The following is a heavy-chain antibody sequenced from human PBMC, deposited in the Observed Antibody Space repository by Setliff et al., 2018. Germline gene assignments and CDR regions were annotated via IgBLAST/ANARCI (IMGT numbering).Heavy chain of an antibody. J-gene: IGHJ3*01. Sequence: SETLSLTCSVSRGSISSYNYYWGWIRQSPVKGLEWIGSLFDGGSAYYSPSLKSRASISLDASKNQFALKLTSATAADTAVYYCARDPNYDPTYSLPGHAFDFWGQGIMVTVSS. D-gene: IGHD3-22*01. CDR3: ARDPNYDPTYSLPGHAFDF. CDR2: LFDGGSA. CDR1: RGSISSYNYY. V-gene: IGHV4-39*06.